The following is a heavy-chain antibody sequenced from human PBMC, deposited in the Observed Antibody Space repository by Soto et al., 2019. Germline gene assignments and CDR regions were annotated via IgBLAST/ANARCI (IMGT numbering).Heavy chain of an antibody. CDR1: GFPLNIHD. Sequence: LRLSCAASGFPLNIHDRGWVRQTPGKGLEWVSSISVSADRTYYADSVKGRFTISRDNSKNTLFLRLNSLRAEDTALYYCARVKRGPLGIFDFWGQGTPVTVSS. CDR3: ARVKRGPLGIFDF. V-gene: IGHV3-23*01. CDR2: ISVSADRT. D-gene: IGHD1-1*01. J-gene: IGHJ4*02.